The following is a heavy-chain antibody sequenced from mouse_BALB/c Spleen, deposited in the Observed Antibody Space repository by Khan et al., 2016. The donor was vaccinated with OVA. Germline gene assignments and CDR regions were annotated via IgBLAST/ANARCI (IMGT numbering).Heavy chain of an antibody. D-gene: IGHD3-2*02. CDR2: INPGSGGT. CDR1: GYAFTNYL. CDR3: TRRLLF. J-gene: IGHJ3*01. Sequence: QVQLQQSGAELVRPGTSVKVSCKASGYAFTNYLIEWVKQRPGQGLEWIGVINPGSGGTKYNERFKAKATLTADKSSTTAYMQLSRLTSDDSAVYFCTRRLLFWGQGTLVTVSA. V-gene: IGHV1-54*01.